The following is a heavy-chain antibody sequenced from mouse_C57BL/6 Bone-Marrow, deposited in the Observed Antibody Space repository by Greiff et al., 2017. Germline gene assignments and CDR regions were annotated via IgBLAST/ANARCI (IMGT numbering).Heavy chain of an antibody. J-gene: IGHJ3*01. D-gene: IGHD2-4*01. CDR3: ARGEDYDVFAY. CDR1: GFSLTSYG. Sequence: VQLVESGPGLVQPSQSLSITCTVSGFSLTSYGVHWVRQSPGKGLEWLGVIWSGGSTDYNAAFISRLSISKDNSKSQVFFKMNSLQADDTAIYYCARGEDYDVFAYWGQGTLVTVSA. V-gene: IGHV2-2*01. CDR2: IWSGGST.